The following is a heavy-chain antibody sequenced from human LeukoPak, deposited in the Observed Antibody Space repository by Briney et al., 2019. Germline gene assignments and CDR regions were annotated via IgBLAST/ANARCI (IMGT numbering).Heavy chain of an antibody. CDR1: GGSISSYY. CDR2: IYYSGST. V-gene: IGHV4-59*08. Sequence: PSETLSLTCTVSGGSISSYYWSWIRQPPGKGLEWIGYIYYSGSTNYNPSLKSRVTISVDTSKNQFSLKLSSVTAADTAVYYCARHTPLGRSPYYFDYWGQGTLVTVSS. CDR3: ARHTPLGRSPYYFDY. J-gene: IGHJ4*02.